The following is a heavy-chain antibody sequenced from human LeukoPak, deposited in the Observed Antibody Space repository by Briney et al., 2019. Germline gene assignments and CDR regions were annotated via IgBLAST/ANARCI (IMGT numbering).Heavy chain of an antibody. V-gene: IGHV3-7*03. D-gene: IGHD1-14*01. CDR2: IYQDGSEK. J-gene: IGHJ4*02. CDR3: AKWEPPTPYNV. Sequence: GGSLTLSCAASGSTFSSYWMSWVRQAPGKGLEWVANIYQDGSEKFYVDSVKGRFTIFRDDAKNTLYLQMNSLRAEDTAVYYCAKWEPPTPYNVWGQGTLVTVSS. CDR1: GSTFSSYW.